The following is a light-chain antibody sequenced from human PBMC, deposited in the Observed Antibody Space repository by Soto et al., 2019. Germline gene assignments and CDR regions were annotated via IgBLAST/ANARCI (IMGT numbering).Light chain of an antibody. CDR2: DAS. CDR3: QHYGSSPWT. Sequence: EIVLTQSPGTLSLSPGERATLSCRARQSVSGSYLAWFQQKPGQAPRLLIYDASTRATGVPGRFSGSGSGTDFSLTISRLEPEDFAVYSCQHYGSSPWTFGQGTKVEIK. CDR1: QSVSGSY. J-gene: IGKJ1*01. V-gene: IGKV3-20*01.